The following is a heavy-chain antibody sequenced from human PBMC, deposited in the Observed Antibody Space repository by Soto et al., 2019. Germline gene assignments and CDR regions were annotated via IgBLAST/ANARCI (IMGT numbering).Heavy chain of an antibody. CDR2: ISAYNGNT. CDR1: GYTFTSYF. D-gene: IGHD3-9*01. Sequence: GASVKVSCKASGYTFTSYFISWVRQAPGQGLEWMGWISAYNGNTNYAQKLQGRVTMTTDTSTSTAYMELRSLRSDDTAVYYCARDGSYDILTGYPDYPWGQGTLVTVSS. V-gene: IGHV1-18*01. CDR3: ARDGSYDILTGYPDYP. J-gene: IGHJ5*02.